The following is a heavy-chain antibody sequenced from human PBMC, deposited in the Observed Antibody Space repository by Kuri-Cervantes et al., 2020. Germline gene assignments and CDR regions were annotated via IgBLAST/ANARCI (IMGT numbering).Heavy chain of an antibody. CDR3: ARDANVYYYYGMDV. Sequence: GKSLKISCTASGFTFSSYSMNWVRQAPGKGLEWVSSISSSSSYIYYADSVKGRFTISRDNAKNSLYLQMNSLRAEDTAVYYCARDANVYYYYGMDVWGQGTTVTVSS. V-gene: IGHV3-21*01. CDR1: GFTFSSYS. CDR2: ISSSSSYI. J-gene: IGHJ6*02.